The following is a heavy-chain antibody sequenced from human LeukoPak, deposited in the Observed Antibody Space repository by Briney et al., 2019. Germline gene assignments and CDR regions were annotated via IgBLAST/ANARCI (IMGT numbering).Heavy chain of an antibody. Sequence: ASVKVSCKVSGNTLTELSMHWVRQAPGKRLEWMGGFDPEDGETIYAQKFQGRVTMTEDTSTDTAYMELSSLRSKDTAVYYCATDALCHDILTGYGMDVWGKGTTVTVSS. CDR2: FDPEDGET. D-gene: IGHD3-9*01. V-gene: IGHV1-24*01. J-gene: IGHJ6*04. CDR1: GNTLTELS. CDR3: ATDALCHDILTGYGMDV.